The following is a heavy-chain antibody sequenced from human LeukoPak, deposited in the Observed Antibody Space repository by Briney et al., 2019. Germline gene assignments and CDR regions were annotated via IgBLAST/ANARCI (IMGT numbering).Heavy chain of an antibody. J-gene: IGHJ3*02. Sequence: ASVKVSCKASGYPFPNYRISWVRQAPGQGLEWMGWLSPYDGNTDYAESFQGRVTMTTDTSTSTAYMELRSLRSDDTAVYFCARDLEQWLIGPFNIWGQGTMLTVSS. D-gene: IGHD6-19*01. V-gene: IGHV1-18*01. CDR3: ARDLEQWLIGPFNI. CDR2: LSPYDGNT. CDR1: GYPFPNYR.